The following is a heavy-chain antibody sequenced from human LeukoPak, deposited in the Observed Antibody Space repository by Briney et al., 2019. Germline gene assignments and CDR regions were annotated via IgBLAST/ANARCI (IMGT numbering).Heavy chain of an antibody. CDR2: ITTGGDST. CDR3: AKSQEQPWNFDS. D-gene: IGHD5-18*01. V-gene: IGHV3-23*01. J-gene: IGHJ4*02. Sequence: PGGSLRLSCAASGFTFRSYLMAWVRLAPGKGLEWVSSITTGGDSTNYADSVKGRFTISRDNSKNTLYLQMNSLRAEDTAVYYCAKSQEQPWNFDSWGQGTLVTVSS. CDR1: GFTFRSYL.